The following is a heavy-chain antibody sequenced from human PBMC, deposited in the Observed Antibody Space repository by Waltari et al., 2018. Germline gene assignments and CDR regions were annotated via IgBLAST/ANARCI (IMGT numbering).Heavy chain of an antibody. CDR1: GGSISSGGYY. CDR3: ARDLYHAFDI. V-gene: IGHV4-31*03. J-gene: IGHJ3*02. D-gene: IGHD2-8*01. CDR2: IYYSGST. Sequence: QVQLQESGPGLVKPSQTLSLTCTVSGGSISSGGYYWSWIRQHPGKCLEWIGYIYYSGSTNYNPSLKSRVTISVDTSKNQCSLKLSSVTAADTALYYCARDLYHAFDIWGQGTMVTVSS.